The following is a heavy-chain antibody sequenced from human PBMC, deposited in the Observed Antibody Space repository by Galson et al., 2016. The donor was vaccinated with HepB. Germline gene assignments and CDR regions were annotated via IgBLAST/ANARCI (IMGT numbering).Heavy chain of an antibody. V-gene: IGHV3-43*01. CDR3: VKDLIGSESY. J-gene: IGHJ4*02. Sequence: SLRLSCATSGFNFPDYSMFWVRQAPGKPLECVSLIYGNGERTHYADSVKGRFTIARDNSKDSLFLLMNNLKPEDTALYFCVKDLIGSESYWGQGTVVTVSS. D-gene: IGHD6-25*01. CDR1: GFNFPDYS. CDR2: IYGNGERT.